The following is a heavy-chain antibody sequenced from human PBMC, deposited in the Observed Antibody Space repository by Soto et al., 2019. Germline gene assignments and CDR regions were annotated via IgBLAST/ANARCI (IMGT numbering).Heavy chain of an antibody. CDR1: GFTFSSYA. CDR2: ISGSGGST. V-gene: IGHV3-23*01. D-gene: IGHD4-17*01. Sequence: GGSLRLSCAASGFTFSSYAMSWVRQAPGKGLEWVSAISGSGGSTYYADSVKGRFTISRDNSKNTLYLQMNSLRAEDTAVYYCAKGRRDTVTTSNDYWGQGTLVTVSS. J-gene: IGHJ4*02. CDR3: AKGRRDTVTTSNDY.